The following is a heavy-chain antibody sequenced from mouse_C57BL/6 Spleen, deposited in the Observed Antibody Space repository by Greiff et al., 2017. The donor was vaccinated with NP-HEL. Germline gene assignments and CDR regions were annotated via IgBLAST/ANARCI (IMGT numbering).Heavy chain of an antibody. D-gene: IGHD2-1*01. CDR3: ARGDGNYGEYAMDY. CDR1: GYTFTSYW. Sequence: QVQLQQSGAELVKPGASVKLSCKASGYTFTSYWMHWVKQRPGQGLEWIGMIHPNSGSTNYNEKFKSKATLTVDKSSSTAYMQLSSLTSEDSAVYYCARGDGNYGEYAMDYWGQGTSVTVSS. V-gene: IGHV1-64*01. J-gene: IGHJ4*01. CDR2: IHPNSGST.